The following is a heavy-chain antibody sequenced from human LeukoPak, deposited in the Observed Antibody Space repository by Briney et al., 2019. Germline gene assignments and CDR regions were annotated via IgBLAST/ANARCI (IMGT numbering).Heavy chain of an antibody. CDR2: ISSNGGNT. D-gene: IGHD2-15*01. Sequence: GGSLRLSCAASGFTFSSYAMHWVRQAPGKGLEYVSAISSNGGNTYYANSVKGRFTISRDNSKNTLYLQMNSLRAEDTALYYCATQPGGSFPYYYYYYGMDVWGQGTTVTVSS. CDR1: GFTFSSYA. V-gene: IGHV3-64*01. J-gene: IGHJ6*02. CDR3: ATQPGGSFPYYYYYYGMDV.